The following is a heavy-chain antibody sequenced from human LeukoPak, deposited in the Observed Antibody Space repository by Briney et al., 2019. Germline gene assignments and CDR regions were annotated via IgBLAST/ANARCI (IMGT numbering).Heavy chain of an antibody. CDR2: ISSSGGSI. CDR1: GFNISDYY. V-gene: IGHV3-11*01. D-gene: IGHD5-12*01. CDR3: ARATTEAS. J-gene: IGHJ5*02. Sequence: GGSLRLSCAASGFNISDYYMSWIRQAPGRGLEWVSYISSSGGSIYYADSVRGRFTVSRDNTKNSLDLHMHSLRAEDTAVYYCARATTEASWGQGTLVTVSS.